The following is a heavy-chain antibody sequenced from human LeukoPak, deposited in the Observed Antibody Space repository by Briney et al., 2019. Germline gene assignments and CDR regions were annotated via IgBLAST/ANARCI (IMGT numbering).Heavy chain of an antibody. J-gene: IGHJ4*02. Sequence: ASVKVSCKASGYTFTSYGISWVRQAPGQGLEGMGWISANNGNTDYAQKVQGRVTMTTDTSTTTVYMELRSLRSDDTAVYYCARGNGAGSYWGQGTLVTVSS. V-gene: IGHV1-18*01. CDR1: GYTFTSYG. D-gene: IGHD4-17*01. CDR2: ISANNGNT. CDR3: ARGNGAGSY.